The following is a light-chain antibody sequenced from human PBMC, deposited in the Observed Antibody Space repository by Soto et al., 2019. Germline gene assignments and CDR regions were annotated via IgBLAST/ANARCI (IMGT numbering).Light chain of an antibody. Sequence: EIVLTQSPATLSLSPGEGATLSCRASQTVSNFLAWYQQKPGQAPRLVIFDTFNRASGIPPRFSGRGSGTDFTLTINSLEPEDFAVYYCQQRGDWPLTFGGGTKVEI. V-gene: IGKV3-11*01. CDR2: DTF. CDR3: QQRGDWPLT. CDR1: QTVSNF. J-gene: IGKJ4*01.